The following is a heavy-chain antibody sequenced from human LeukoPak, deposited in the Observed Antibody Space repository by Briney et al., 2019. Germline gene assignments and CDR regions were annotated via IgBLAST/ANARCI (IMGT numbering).Heavy chain of an antibody. V-gene: IGHV3-66*02. CDR2: IFDDGTT. J-gene: IGHJ4*02. D-gene: IGHD2-8*01. CDR3: ARDPNDGYAFLDY. CDR1: EFIVTNYH. Sequence: PGGSLRLSCAASEFIVTNYHMNWVRRAPGKGLEWVSNIFDDGTTYYADSVKGRFTISRDISKNTAYLQMNSLRVEDTAVYYCARDPNDGYAFLDYWGQGTVVTVSS.